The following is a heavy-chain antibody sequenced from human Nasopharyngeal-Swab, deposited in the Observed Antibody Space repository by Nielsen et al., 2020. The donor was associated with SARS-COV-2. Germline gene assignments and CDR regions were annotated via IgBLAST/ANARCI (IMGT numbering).Heavy chain of an antibody. V-gene: IGHV3-74*01. J-gene: IGHJ4*02. CDR3: ARREGFCSGGTCYLDY. Sequence: GESLKISCSASGFTFSSYWMHWVRQLPGKGLVWVSRISTDGSGTNYADSVKGRFTVSRDNAKNTLYLQMNSLRAEDTAVYYRARREGFCSGGTCYLDYWGQGTLVTVSS. CDR1: GFTFSSYW. D-gene: IGHD2-15*01. CDR2: ISTDGSGT.